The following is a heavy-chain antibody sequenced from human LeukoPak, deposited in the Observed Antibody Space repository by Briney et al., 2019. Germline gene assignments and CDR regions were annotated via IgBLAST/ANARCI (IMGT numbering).Heavy chain of an antibody. D-gene: IGHD3-22*01. Sequence: GGSLRLSCAASGFTFSRYWMTWVRQAPGKGLEWVAHIKEDGTDKYYVDSVKGRFTISRDNAKNSLYLQMNSLRAEDTAVYYCARDWWDSSGYYDYWGQGTLVTVSS. CDR3: ARDWWDSSGYYDY. J-gene: IGHJ4*02. CDR1: GFTFSRYW. CDR2: IKEDGTDK. V-gene: IGHV3-7*01.